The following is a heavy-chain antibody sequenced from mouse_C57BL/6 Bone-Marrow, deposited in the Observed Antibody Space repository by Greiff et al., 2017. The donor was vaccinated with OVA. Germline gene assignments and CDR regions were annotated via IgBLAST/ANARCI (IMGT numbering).Heavy chain of an antibody. J-gene: IGHJ1*03. CDR2: ISDGGSYT. Sequence: EVQGVESGGGLVKPGGSLTLSCAASGFTFSSYAMSWVRQTPEKRLEWVATISDGGSYTYYPDNVKGRFTISRDNAKNNLYLQMSHLKSEDTAMYYCARSFYWYFDVWGTGTTVTVSS. V-gene: IGHV5-4*01. CDR1: GFTFSSYA. CDR3: ARSFYWYFDV.